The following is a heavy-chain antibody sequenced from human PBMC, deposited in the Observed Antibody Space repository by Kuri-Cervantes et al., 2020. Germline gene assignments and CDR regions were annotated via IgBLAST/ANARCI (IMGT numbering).Heavy chain of an antibody. CDR1: GFTLSSYC. D-gene: IGHD3-3*01. J-gene: IGHJ6*03. V-gene: IGHV3-7*04. CDR3: ARGLRFLEWLSPSYYYYYMDV. Sequence: GESLKISCAASGFTLSSYCITWVRQAPGKGLEWVANIKQDGSEKYYVDSVKGRFTVSRDNAKNTLYLQMNSLRAEDTAVYYCARGLRFLEWLSPSYYYYYMDVWGKGTTVTVSS. CDR2: IKQDGSEK.